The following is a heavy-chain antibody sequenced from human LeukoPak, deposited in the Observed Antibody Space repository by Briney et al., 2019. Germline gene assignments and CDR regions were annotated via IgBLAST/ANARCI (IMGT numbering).Heavy chain of an antibody. D-gene: IGHD5-12*01. V-gene: IGHV4-59*01. J-gene: IGHJ4*02. Sequence: SETLSLNCTVSGGSISSYYWSWIRQPPGKGLEWIGYIYYSGSTNYNPSLKSRVTISVDTSKNQFSLKLSSVTAADTAVYYCARGLRTGYSGYDSRFDYWGQGTLVTVSS. CDR2: IYYSGST. CDR3: ARGLRTGYSGYDSRFDY. CDR1: GGSISSYY.